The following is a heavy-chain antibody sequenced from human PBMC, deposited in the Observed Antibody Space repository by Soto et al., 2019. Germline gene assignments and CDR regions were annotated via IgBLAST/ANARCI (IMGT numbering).Heavy chain of an antibody. D-gene: IGHD6-6*01. J-gene: IGHJ4*02. CDR3: ARTGGGMAARPLDY. Sequence: QIQLVQSGGKVKKPGASVEVSCKASGYMFTSYGISWVRQAPGQGLEWMAWISAYNGNKKYAQKFQGRVTMTTDTSTSTVSMELQNLRSDDTAIYYCARTGGGMAARPLDYWRQGTLVTVSS. CDR2: ISAYNGNK. CDR1: GYMFTSYG. V-gene: IGHV1-18*04.